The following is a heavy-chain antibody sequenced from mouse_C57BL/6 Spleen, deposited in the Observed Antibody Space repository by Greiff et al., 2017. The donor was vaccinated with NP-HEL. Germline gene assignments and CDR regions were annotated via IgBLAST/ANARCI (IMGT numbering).Heavy chain of an antibody. CDR1: GYTFTDYY. CDR3: ARPTKVAYWYFDV. J-gene: IGHJ1*03. V-gene: IGHV1-26*01. CDR2: INPNNGGT. Sequence: EVQLQQSGPELVKPGASVKISCKASGYTFTDYYMNWVKQSHGQSLEWIGDINPNNGGTSYNQKFKGKATLTVDTSSSTAYMQLSSLTSEDDAVYYCARPTKVAYWYFDVWGTGTTVTVSS. D-gene: IGHD2-9*01.